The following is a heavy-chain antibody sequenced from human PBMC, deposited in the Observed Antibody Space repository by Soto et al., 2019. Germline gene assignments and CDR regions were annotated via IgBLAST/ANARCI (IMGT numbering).Heavy chain of an antibody. CDR1: GFTFSSYA. J-gene: IGHJ4*02. Sequence: GGSLRLSCAASGFTFSSYAMSWVRQAPGKGLEWVSGISGSGGSTYYADSVKGRFTISRDNSKNTLFLQMNSLRAEDTAVYYCAQLRGSGSYSNFDYWGQGTLVTVSS. V-gene: IGHV3-23*01. CDR3: AQLRGSGSYSNFDY. CDR2: ISGSGGST. D-gene: IGHD1-26*01.